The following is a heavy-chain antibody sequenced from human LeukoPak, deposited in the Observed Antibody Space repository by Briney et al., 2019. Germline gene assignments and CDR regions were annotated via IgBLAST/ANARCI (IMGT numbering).Heavy chain of an antibody. CDR3: ARRGECSSWSSPY. CDR1: GFTFTYSY. D-gene: IGHD6-13*01. CDR2: ISSSTTYT. Sequence: GGSLIHACAASGFTFTYSYRRWIRRAPGKGLEWLSYISSSTTYTNYADSVKGRFTISRDNAKNSLYLQMNSLRDEDTAVYYWARRGECSSWSSPYWGQGTLVTVSS. J-gene: IGHJ4*02. V-gene: IGHV3-11*06.